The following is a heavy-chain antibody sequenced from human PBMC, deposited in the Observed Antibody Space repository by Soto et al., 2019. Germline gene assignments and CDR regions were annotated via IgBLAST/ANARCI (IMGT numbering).Heavy chain of an antibody. Sequence: EVQLVESGGGLVQPGGSLRLSCAASGFTFSSYSMNWVRQAPGKGLEWVSYISSSSSTIYYADSVKGRFTISRDNAKNSLYLQMNSLRAEDTAVYYCARDDEYGENDYWGHGTLVTVSS. D-gene: IGHD4-17*01. CDR1: GFTFSSYS. CDR3: ARDDEYGENDY. J-gene: IGHJ4*01. CDR2: ISSSSSTI. V-gene: IGHV3-48*01.